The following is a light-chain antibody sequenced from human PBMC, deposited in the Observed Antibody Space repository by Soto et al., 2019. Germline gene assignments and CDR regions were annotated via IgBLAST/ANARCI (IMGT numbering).Light chain of an antibody. V-gene: IGKV3-20*01. CDR2: GVS. CDR1: QRVGSN. CDR3: QQYGSSPVT. Sequence: IVMVHSLSTLSVSPRERLPPHCRASQRVGSNLAWYQQKPGQTPRLLIYGVSSRATGIPDRFSGSGSGTDFTLTISRLEPEDFAVYYCQQYGSSPVTFGQGTRLEI. J-gene: IGKJ5*01.